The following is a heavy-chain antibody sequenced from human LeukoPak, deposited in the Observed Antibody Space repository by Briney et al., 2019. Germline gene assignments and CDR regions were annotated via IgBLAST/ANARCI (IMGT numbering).Heavy chain of an antibody. CDR1: GFTLSTYW. CDR2: VNGDGSST. CDR3: ARDGIAAVDFDY. J-gene: IGHJ4*02. D-gene: IGHD6-13*01. V-gene: IGHV3-74*01. Sequence: TGGSLRLSCAASGFTLSTYWMHWVRQAPGKGRVWGSRVNGDGSSTNYADSAQGRFTISRDNAKNTLYLQMNSLRAEDTAVYYCARDGIAAVDFDYWGQGILVTVSS.